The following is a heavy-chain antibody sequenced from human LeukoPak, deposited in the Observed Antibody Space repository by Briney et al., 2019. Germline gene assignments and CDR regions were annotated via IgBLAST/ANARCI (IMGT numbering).Heavy chain of an antibody. CDR3: ARVERGYSHGYVDY. V-gene: IGHV4-59*01. CDR1: GGSISSYY. Sequence: SETLSLTCSVSGGSISSYYWSWIRQPPGKGLEWIGYIYYSGSTNYNPSLKSRVTISVDTSKNQFSLKLSSVTAADTAVYYCARVERGYSHGYVDYWGQGTLVTVSS. CDR2: IYYSGST. D-gene: IGHD5-18*01. J-gene: IGHJ4*02.